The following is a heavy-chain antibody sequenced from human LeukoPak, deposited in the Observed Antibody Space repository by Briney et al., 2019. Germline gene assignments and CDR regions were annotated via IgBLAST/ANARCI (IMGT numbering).Heavy chain of an antibody. D-gene: IGHD3-10*01. J-gene: IGHJ4*02. Sequence: PSETLSLTCTVSGGSISSSSYYWGWIRQPPGKGLEWIGSIYYSGSTYYNPSLKSRVTISVDTSKNQFSLQLNSVTPEDTSIYYCARSGVTFDCWGQGTLVTVSS. V-gene: IGHV4-39*01. CDR3: ARSGVTFDC. CDR2: IYYSGST. CDR1: GGSISSSSYY.